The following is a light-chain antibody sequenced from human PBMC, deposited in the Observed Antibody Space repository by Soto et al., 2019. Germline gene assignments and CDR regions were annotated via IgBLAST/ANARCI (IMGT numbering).Light chain of an antibody. CDR2: GAS. J-gene: IGKJ1*01. V-gene: IGKV3-20*01. CDR1: QSVSSSY. Sequence: SGLTQYPGTLSLSPGERATLPCKAIQSVSSSYLAWYQQKPGQAPRLLIYGASSRATGIPDRFSGSGSGTEFTLTISSLQSEDFAVYYCQQYNNWPPWTFGQGTKVDIK. CDR3: QQYNNWPPWT.